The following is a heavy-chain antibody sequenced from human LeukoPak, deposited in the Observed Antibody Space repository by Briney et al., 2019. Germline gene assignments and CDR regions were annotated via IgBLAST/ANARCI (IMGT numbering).Heavy chain of an antibody. J-gene: IGHJ3*02. CDR1: GFTFSSYW. D-gene: IGHD3-22*01. Sequence: GGSLRLSCAASGFTFSSYWMHWVRQAPGKGLVWVSRINSDGSSTSYADSVKGRFTISRDNAKNSLYLQMNSLRAEDTAVYYCARDWDYYDSSGYPGGPDDAFDIWGQGTMVTVSS. V-gene: IGHV3-74*01. CDR2: INSDGSST. CDR3: ARDWDYYDSSGYPGGPDDAFDI.